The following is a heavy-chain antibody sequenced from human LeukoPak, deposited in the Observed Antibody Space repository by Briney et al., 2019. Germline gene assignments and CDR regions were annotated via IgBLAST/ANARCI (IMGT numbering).Heavy chain of an antibody. Sequence: PSETLSLTCTVSGGSISSYYWSWIRQPAGKGLEWIGRIYTSGSTNYNPSLKSRVTMSVDTSKNQFSLKLSSVTAADTAVYYCARDQIVVVAATNWFDPWGQGTLVTVSS. CDR3: ARDQIVVVAATNWFDP. CDR1: GGSISSYY. CDR2: IYTSGST. J-gene: IGHJ5*02. D-gene: IGHD2-15*01. V-gene: IGHV4-4*07.